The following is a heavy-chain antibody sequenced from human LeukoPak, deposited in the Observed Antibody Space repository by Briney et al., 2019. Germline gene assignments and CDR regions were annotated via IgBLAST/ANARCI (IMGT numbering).Heavy chain of an antibody. CDR1: GYSISSSNW. J-gene: IGHJ4*02. Sequence: PSETLSLTCAVSGYSISSSNWWGWIRQPPGKGLEWIGYIYYSGSTNYNPSLKSRVTMSVDTSKNQFSLKLSSVTALDTAVYYCARILFYGDYYFDYWGQGTLVTVSS. V-gene: IGHV4-28*06. CDR2: IYYSGST. D-gene: IGHD4-17*01. CDR3: ARILFYGDYYFDY.